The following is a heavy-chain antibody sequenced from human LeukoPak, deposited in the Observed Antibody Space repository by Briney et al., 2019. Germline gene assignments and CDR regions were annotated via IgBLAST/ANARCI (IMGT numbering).Heavy chain of an antibody. CDR3: VQSITMFIG. CDR1: GFTFSSYE. CDR2: ISLNGGAT. J-gene: IGHJ4*02. Sequence: PGGSLRLSCAASGFTFSSYEMNWVRQAPGKGLEWVSGISLNGGATGYADSVKGRFTISRDNGKNSLYLQMNSLRAEDTALYYCVQSITMFIGWGQGTLVTVSS. V-gene: IGHV3-20*04. D-gene: IGHD3-10*02.